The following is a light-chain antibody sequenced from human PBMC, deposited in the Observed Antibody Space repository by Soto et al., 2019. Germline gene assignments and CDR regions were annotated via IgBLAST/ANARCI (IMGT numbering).Light chain of an antibody. CDR3: QQYNNWPPWT. J-gene: IGKJ1*01. Sequence: EIVMTQSPATLSVSPGERDTLSCRASQSVSSNLAWYQQKPGQAPRILIYGASTMATGIPARFSGSGSWTESNLTISSLQSEDFAVYYCQQYNNWPPWTFGQGTKVEIK. CDR2: GAS. CDR1: QSVSSN. V-gene: IGKV3-15*01.